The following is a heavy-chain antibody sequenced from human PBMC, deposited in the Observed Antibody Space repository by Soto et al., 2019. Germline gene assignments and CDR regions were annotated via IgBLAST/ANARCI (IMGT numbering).Heavy chain of an antibody. Sequence: QVQVVQSGAEVKKPGASVRVSCTAYVYTFTSHGVNWVRQAPGQGLEWMGWISGYSGNRKYSHKFQGRITMTMDTSTSTAYMEVRSLRSDDTSVYYCARDDLAVAGAFLDYWGQGTPVTVSS. J-gene: IGHJ4*02. CDR2: ISGYSGNR. CDR3: ARDDLAVAGAFLDY. V-gene: IGHV1-18*01. D-gene: IGHD6-19*01. CDR1: VYTFTSHG.